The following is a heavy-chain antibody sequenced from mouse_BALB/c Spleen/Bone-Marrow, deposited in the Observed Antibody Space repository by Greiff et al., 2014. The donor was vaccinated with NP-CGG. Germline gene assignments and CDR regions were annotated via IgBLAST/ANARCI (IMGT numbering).Heavy chain of an antibody. CDR1: GFSLTSYG. Sequence: VHLVESGPGLVAPSQSLSITGTVSGFSLTSYGVHWVRQPPGKGLEWLGVIWAGGSTNYNSALMSRLSISKDNSKSQVFLKMNSLQTDDTAMYYCARVYLWYFDVWGAGTTVTVSS. CDR3: ARVYLWYFDV. D-gene: IGHD2-3*01. J-gene: IGHJ1*01. CDR2: IWAGGST. V-gene: IGHV2-9*02.